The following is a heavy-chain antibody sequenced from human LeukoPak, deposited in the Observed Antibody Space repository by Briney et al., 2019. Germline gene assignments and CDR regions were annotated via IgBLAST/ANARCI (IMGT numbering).Heavy chain of an antibody. CDR2: IIPILGIA. D-gene: IGHD2-21*02. J-gene: IGHJ4*02. V-gene: IGHV1-69*04. Sequence: ASVKVSCKASGGTFSSYAISWVRQAPGQGLEWMGRIIPILGIANYAQKFQGRVTMTRDTSTSTVYMELSSLRSEDTAVYYCARVGPPYCGGDCSNDYWGQGTLVTVSS. CDR3: ARVGPPYCGGDCSNDY. CDR1: GGTFSSYA.